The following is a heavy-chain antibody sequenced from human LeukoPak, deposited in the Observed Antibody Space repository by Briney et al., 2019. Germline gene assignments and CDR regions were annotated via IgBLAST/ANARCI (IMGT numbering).Heavy chain of an antibody. CDR2: IIPILGIA. V-gene: IGHV1-69*04. CDR1: GGTFSSYA. CDR3: ATSRVGNAFDI. D-gene: IGHD2-15*01. Sequence: SVKVSCKASGGTFSSYAISWVRQAPGQGLEWMGRIIPILGIANYAQKFQGRVTITADKSTSTAYMELSSLRSEDTAVYYCATSRVGNAFDIWGQGTMVTVSS. J-gene: IGHJ3*02.